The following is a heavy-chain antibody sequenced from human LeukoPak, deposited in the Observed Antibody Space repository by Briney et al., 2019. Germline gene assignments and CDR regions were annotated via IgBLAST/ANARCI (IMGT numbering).Heavy chain of an antibody. CDR2: ISYDGSNK. Sequence: GGSLRLSCAASGFIFSSYTVHWVRQAPGKGLEWVALISYDGSNKYSADSVKGRFTISRDNSKNTLYLQMNSLRAEDTAVYYCARDSIPRYWGQGTLVTVSS. J-gene: IGHJ4*02. V-gene: IGHV3-30-3*01. D-gene: IGHD2-2*02. CDR3: ARDSIPRY. CDR1: GFIFSSYT.